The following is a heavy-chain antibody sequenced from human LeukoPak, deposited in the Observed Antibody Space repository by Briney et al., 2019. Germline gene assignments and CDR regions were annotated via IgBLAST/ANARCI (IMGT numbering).Heavy chain of an antibody. D-gene: IGHD6-13*01. V-gene: IGHV3-23*01. J-gene: IGHJ4*02. CDR1: GFTFSSYG. CDR3: AKVFYPAAGTGRVDFPFDY. CDR2: ISGSGGST. Sequence: PGGTLRLSCAASGFTFSSYGMSWVRQAPGKGLEWVSAISGSGGSTYYADSVKGRSTISRDNSKTTLYLQMNSLRAEDTAVYYCAKVFYPAAGTGRVDFPFDYWGQGTLVTVSS.